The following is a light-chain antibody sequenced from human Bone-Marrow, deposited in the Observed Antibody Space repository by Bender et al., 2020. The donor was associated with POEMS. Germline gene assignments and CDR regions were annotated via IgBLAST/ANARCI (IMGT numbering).Light chain of an antibody. CDR2: SSH. CDR3: AVWDDSLNGWV. CDR1: SSNIGAHA. V-gene: IGLV1-44*01. Sequence: QSVLTQPPSASGTPGQRVTISCSGGSSNIGAHAVNWYQHLPGTAPKLLIYSSHRRPSEVPDRFSGPRSGPSAYLAISGLQSEDEADYYCAVWDDSLNGWVFGGGTKLTVL. J-gene: IGLJ3*02.